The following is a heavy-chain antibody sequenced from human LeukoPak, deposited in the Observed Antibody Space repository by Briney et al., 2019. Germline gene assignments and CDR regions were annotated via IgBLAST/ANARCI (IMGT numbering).Heavy chain of an antibody. J-gene: IGHJ5*02. V-gene: IGHV1-69*04. CDR2: IIPILGIA. D-gene: IGHD2-15*01. CDR1: GGTFSSYA. CDR3: AREGCSGGSCYHRGNWFDP. Sequence: ASVKVSCKASGGTFSSYAISWVRQAPGQGLEWMGRIIPILGIANYAQKFQGRVTITADKSTSTAYMELSSLRSEDTAVYYCAREGCSGGSCYHRGNWFDPWGQGTLVTVSS.